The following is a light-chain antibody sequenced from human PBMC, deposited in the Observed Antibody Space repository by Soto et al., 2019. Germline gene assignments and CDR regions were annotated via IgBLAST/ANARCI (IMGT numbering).Light chain of an antibody. CDR1: SRDVGAYNY. J-gene: IGLJ1*01. V-gene: IGLV2-14*03. CDR3: SSYTSSSTLVFV. CDR2: DVS. Sequence: QSVLTQPASVSGSPGQSITISCTGTSRDVGAYNYVSWYQYHPGKAPKLMIYDVSNRPSGVSTRFSGSKSGNTASLTISGLQAEDEADYYCSSYTSSSTLVFVFGTGTKLTVL.